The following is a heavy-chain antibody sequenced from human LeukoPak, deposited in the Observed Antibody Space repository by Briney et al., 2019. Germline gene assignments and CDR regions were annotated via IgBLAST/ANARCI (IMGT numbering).Heavy chain of an antibody. D-gene: IGHD6-13*01. CDR3: ARYSYSSSWYHPFDY. CDR2: VIPIFGTA. V-gene: IGHV1-69*05. J-gene: IGHJ4*02. Sequence: GASVKVSCKASGGTFSSYAISRVRQAPGQGLEWMGGVIPIFGTANYAQKFQGRVTITTDESTSTAYMELSSLRSEDTAVYYCARYSYSSSWYHPFDYWGQGTLVTVSS. CDR1: GGTFSSYA.